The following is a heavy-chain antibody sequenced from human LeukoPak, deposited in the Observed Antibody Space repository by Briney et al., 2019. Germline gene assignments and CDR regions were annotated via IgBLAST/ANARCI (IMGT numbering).Heavy chain of an antibody. J-gene: IGHJ4*02. V-gene: IGHV1-69*05. D-gene: IGHD5-12*01. CDR3: ARQNGGGYSGYAVLGHFDY. Sequence: ASVKVSCKASGGTFSSYAISWVRQAPGQGLEWMGGIIPIFGTANYAQKFKGRVTITTDESTSTAYMELSSLRSEDTAVYYCARQNGGGYSGYAVLGHFDYWGQGTLVTVSS. CDR2: IIPIFGTA. CDR1: GGTFSSYA.